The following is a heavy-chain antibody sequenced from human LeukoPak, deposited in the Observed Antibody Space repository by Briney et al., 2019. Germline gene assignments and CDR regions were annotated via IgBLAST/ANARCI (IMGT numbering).Heavy chain of an antibody. J-gene: IGHJ4*02. V-gene: IGHV3-30*04. D-gene: IGHD4-23*01. Sequence: PGRSLRLSCAASGFTFSNYAMHWARQAPGKGVEWVAVISDDGRKIAYADSMKGRFTISRDNSKNTVYLQMNSLRTEDTAVYYCARPTYSSSGNSHLIDYWGQGTLVTVSS. CDR1: GFTFSNYA. CDR3: ARPTYSSSGNSHLIDY. CDR2: ISDDGRKI.